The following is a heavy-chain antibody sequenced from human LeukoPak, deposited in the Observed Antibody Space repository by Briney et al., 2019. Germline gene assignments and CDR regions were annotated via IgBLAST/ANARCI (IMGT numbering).Heavy chain of an antibody. D-gene: IGHD6-13*01. CDR2: IWDDGNNK. V-gene: IGHV3-33*01. CDR3: ARALEYSSSWFGGGDHYLDY. J-gene: IGHJ4*02. CDR1: GFTFTTYV. Sequence: GGSLRLSCAASGFTFTTYVMHWVRQAPGKGLDWVALIWDDGNNKYYADSVKGRFTISRDNSKNTLYLQMNSLRAEDTAVYYCARALEYSSSWFGGGDHYLDYWGQGTLVTVSS.